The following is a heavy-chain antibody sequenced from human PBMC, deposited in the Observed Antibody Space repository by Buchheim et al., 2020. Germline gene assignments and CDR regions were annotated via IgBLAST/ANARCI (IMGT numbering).Heavy chain of an antibody. CDR2: VSGSGGRK. CDR3: AKILTAVPTALPDF. Sequence: EVRLVESGGDLVQPGGSPRLSCAASRFTFSSYAMTWVRQASGKGLEWVSVVSGSGGRKYYADSVKGRFTISKDNSNNILYLQMNSLRAEDTAIYYCAKILTAVPTALPDFWGQGTL. J-gene: IGHJ4*02. V-gene: IGHV3-23*04. CDR1: RFTFSSYA. D-gene: IGHD2-2*01.